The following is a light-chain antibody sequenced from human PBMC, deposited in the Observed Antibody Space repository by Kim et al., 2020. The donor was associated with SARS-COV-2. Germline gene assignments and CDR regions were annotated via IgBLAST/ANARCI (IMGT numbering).Light chain of an antibody. J-gene: IGKJ2*01. CDR2: GAS. CDR3: QQYGTSPYT. CDR1: QSVSSNY. Sequence: EIVLTQSPGTLSLSPGERATLSCRASQSVSSNYLAWYQQKPGQAPMLFIYGASRRATGIPDRFSGSGSGTDFTLNISRLEPEDCAVYYCQQYGTSPYTFGQGTNLEI. V-gene: IGKV3-20*01.